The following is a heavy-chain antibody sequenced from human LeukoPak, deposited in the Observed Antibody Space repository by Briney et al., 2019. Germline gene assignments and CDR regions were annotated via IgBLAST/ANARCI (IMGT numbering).Heavy chain of an antibody. Sequence: GGSLRLSCAASGINFPEAWMSWIRQAPGKGLEWVGRIKSKTFRETRDYAARVKARFTMSRDDSKNTLLLPMNRLKIEHTAEYYCVTDLGSGWYGKGAYDLWGQGTMVSVSS. D-gene: IGHD6-19*01. CDR2: IKSKTFRETR. J-gene: IGHJ3*01. V-gene: IGHV3-15*01. CDR1: GINFPEAW. CDR3: VTDLGSGWYGKGAYDL.